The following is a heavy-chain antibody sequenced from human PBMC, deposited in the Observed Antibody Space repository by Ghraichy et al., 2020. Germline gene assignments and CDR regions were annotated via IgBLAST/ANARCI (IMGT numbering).Heavy chain of an antibody. CDR1: GFSLSTAGVG. CDR3: ARRGNYYDTSGYVDY. Sequence: SGPTLVNPTQTLTLTCTFSGFSLSTAGVGVGWIRQPPGKALEWLALIYWDADKRYSPSLKSRLTITKDTSKNQVVLTMTNMDPVDTATYYCARRGNYYDTSGYVDYWGQGTLVTVSS. D-gene: IGHD3-22*01. CDR2: IYWDADK. J-gene: IGHJ4*02. V-gene: IGHV2-5*02.